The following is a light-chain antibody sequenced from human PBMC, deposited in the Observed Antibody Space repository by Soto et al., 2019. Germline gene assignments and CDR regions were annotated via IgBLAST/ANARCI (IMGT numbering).Light chain of an antibody. CDR1: SSNIGAGYD. CDR3: QSYDSSLSGWV. V-gene: IGLV1-40*01. Sequence: QAVVTQPPSVSGAPGQRVTISCTGSSSNIGAGYDVHWYQQLPRTAPKLLIYGNSNRPSGVPDRFSGSKSGTSASLAITGLQAEDEADYYCQSYDSSLSGWVFGGGTKVTVL. CDR2: GNS. J-gene: IGLJ2*01.